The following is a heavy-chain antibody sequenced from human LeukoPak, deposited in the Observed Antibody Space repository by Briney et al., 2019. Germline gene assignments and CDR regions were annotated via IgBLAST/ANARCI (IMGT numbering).Heavy chain of an antibody. CDR1: GYSFTSYW. Sequence: GESLKLSCKGSGYSFTSYWIGWVRQMPGKGLEWMGIIYPGDSDTIYSPSFQGQVTISADKSISTAYLQRSSLKASDTAMYYCARISATVVTPFDYWGRGTLVTVSS. D-gene: IGHD4-23*01. CDR2: IYPGDSDT. CDR3: ARISATVVTPFDY. J-gene: IGHJ4*02. V-gene: IGHV5-51*01.